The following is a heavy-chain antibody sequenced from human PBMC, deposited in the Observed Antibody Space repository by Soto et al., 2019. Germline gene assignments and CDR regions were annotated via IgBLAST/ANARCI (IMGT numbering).Heavy chain of an antibody. Sequence: ASVKVSCKASGYTFTRYGISWVRQAPGQGLEWMGWISGYNGDTNYAQKFQDRVSMTIDTSTSTAYMELRSLRSDDTAVYYCARMDDSSGYQFEFDYWG. CDR1: GYTFTRYG. V-gene: IGHV1-18*01. D-gene: IGHD3-22*01. CDR3: ARMDDSSGYQFEFDY. CDR2: ISGYNGDT. J-gene: IGHJ4*01.